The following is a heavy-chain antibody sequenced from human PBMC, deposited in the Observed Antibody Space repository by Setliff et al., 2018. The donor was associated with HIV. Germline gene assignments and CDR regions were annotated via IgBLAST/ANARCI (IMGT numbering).Heavy chain of an antibody. Sequence: GESLKISCKGSGYSFTSYWIGWVRQMPGKGLEWMGIIYPGDSDTRYSPSFQGQVTISADKSISTAYLQWSSLKASDMAMYYCAKDVSVRGSGFKGASDLWGQGTRVTVSS. CDR1: GYSFTSYW. J-gene: IGHJ3*01. CDR2: IYPGDSDT. V-gene: IGHV5-51*01. D-gene: IGHD6-19*01. CDR3: AKDVSVRGSGFKGASDL.